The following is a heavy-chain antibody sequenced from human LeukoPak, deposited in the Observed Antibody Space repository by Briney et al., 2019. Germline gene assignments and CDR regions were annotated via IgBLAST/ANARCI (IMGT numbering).Heavy chain of an antibody. Sequence: PGGSLRLSCAASGFTFSSYAMHWVRQAPGKGLEWVAVISYDGINKKYADSAKGRFTISRDNSKNTLYLQMNSLRSEDTAIYYCARAGWFGDELRRWFDPWGQGTLVTVSS. CDR1: GFTFSSYA. CDR2: ISYDGINK. D-gene: IGHD3-10*01. J-gene: IGHJ5*02. V-gene: IGHV3-30-3*01. CDR3: ARAGWFGDELRRWFDP.